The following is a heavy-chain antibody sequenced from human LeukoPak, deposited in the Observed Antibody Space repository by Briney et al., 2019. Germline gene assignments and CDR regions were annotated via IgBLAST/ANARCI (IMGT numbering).Heavy chain of an antibody. V-gene: IGHV3-30*01. D-gene: IGHD1-1*01. Sequence: GRSLRLSCAASGFTFSTYVMHWVRQAPGKGLEWVSVVSYDGSTKYYADSVKGRFTISRDNSKNTLTLQMNNLRAEDTSMYYCTRSPGEGRTGTVGGWFDPWGQGTLVTVSS. J-gene: IGHJ5*02. CDR3: TRSPGEGRTGTVGGWFDP. CDR2: VSYDGSTK. CDR1: GFTFSTYV.